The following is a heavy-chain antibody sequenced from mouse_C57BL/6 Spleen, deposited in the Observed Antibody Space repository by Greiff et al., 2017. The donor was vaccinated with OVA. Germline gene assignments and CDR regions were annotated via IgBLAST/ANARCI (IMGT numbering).Heavy chain of an antibody. Sequence: VQLQQSGPGLVQPSQSLSITCTVSGFSLTSYGVHWVRQSPGKGLEWLGVIWRGGSTDYNAAFMSRLSITKDNSKSQVFFKMNSLQADDTAIYYCANAYYSNGDYAMDYWGQGTSVTVSS. J-gene: IGHJ4*01. V-gene: IGHV2-5*01. D-gene: IGHD2-5*01. CDR2: IWRGGST. CDR1: GFSLTSYG. CDR3: ANAYYSNGDYAMDY.